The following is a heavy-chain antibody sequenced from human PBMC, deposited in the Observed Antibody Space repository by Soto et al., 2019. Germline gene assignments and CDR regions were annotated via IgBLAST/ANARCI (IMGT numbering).Heavy chain of an antibody. CDR3: ARDPQLVLRYYYGMDV. Sequence: PGGSLRLSCAASGFTFSSYWMSWVRQAPGKGLEWVANIKQDGSEKYYVDSVKGRFTISRDNAKNSLYLQMNSLRAEDTAVYYCARDPQLVLRYYYGMDVWGQGTTVTVSS. D-gene: IGHD6-13*01. CDR1: GFTFSSYW. V-gene: IGHV3-7*05. CDR2: IKQDGSEK. J-gene: IGHJ6*02.